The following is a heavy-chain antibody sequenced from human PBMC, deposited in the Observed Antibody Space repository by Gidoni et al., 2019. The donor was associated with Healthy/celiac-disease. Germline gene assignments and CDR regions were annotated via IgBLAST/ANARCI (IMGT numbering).Heavy chain of an antibody. CDR3: ARDTAMVPGGIPDY. Sequence: EVQLVESGGGLVTPGGSLRLSCSASGFTFSSYSMNWVRQAPGKGLEWVSSISSSSSYIYYADSVKGRFTISRDNAKNSLYLQMNSLRAEDTAVYYCARDTAMVPGGIPDYWGQGTLVTVSS. CDR2: ISSSSSYI. CDR1: GFTFSSYS. J-gene: IGHJ4*02. V-gene: IGHV3-21*01. D-gene: IGHD5-18*01.